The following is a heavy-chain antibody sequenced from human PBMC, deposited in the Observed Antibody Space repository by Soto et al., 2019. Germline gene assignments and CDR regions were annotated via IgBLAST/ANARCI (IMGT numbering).Heavy chain of an antibody. V-gene: IGHV3-23*01. CDR3: ARDNFGSYGYIDY. CDR1: GFTFSSYA. CDR2: ISDSGGDT. J-gene: IGHJ4*02. D-gene: IGHD2-15*01. Sequence: EVQLLESGGGLVQPGGSLRLSCTASGFTFSSYAMSWVRQGPGKGLEWVSAISDSGGDTYYADSVKGRFTISRDNSKNTLYLQMNSLRAEDTAVYYCARDNFGSYGYIDYWGQGTLVTVSS.